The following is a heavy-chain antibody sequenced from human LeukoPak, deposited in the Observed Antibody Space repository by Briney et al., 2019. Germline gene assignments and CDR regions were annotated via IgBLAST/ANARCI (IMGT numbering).Heavy chain of an antibody. V-gene: IGHV3-48*03. D-gene: IGHD2-2*01. CDR2: ISSSGSTI. Sequence: PGGSLRLSCAASGFTFSSYEMNWVRQAPGKGLEWVSYISSSGSTIYYADSVKGRFTISRDNAKNSLYLQMNSLRAEDTAVYYCARDRTPEYCSSTSCRYFDYWGQGTLVTVSS. CDR3: ARDRTPEYCSSTSCRYFDY. J-gene: IGHJ4*02. CDR1: GFTFSSYE.